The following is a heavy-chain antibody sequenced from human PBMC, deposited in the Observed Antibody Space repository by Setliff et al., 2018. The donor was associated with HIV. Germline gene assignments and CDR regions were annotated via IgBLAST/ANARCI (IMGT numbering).Heavy chain of an antibody. CDR3: ARDGWELDRGRADYFDY. Sequence: ASVKVSCKASGYTFTSYDINWVRQATGQGLEWMGWINAGNGDTEYSQKFRGRVTIDRDTSATTAYMELRSLRSEDTAVYYCARDGWELDRGRADYFDYWGQGALVTVSS. CDR2: INAGNGDT. V-gene: IGHV1-3*01. D-gene: IGHD3-10*01. CDR1: GYTFTSYD. J-gene: IGHJ4*02.